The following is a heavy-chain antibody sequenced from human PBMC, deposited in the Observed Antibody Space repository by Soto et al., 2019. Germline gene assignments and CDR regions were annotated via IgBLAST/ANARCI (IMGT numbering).Heavy chain of an antibody. CDR2: IRSKVNTYAT. CDR3: TRRRDWTAMDPLDY. D-gene: IGHD5-18*01. J-gene: IGHJ4*02. Sequence: EVQLVESGGGLVQPGGSLKLSCVASGFTFSDSAMDWVRQASGKGLEWVGRIRSKVNTYATAYAASVKGRFTISRDDSMTTAYLQMNSLKTEDTAVYYCTRRRDWTAMDPLDYWGQGTLVTVSS. CDR1: GFTFSDSA. V-gene: IGHV3-73*02.